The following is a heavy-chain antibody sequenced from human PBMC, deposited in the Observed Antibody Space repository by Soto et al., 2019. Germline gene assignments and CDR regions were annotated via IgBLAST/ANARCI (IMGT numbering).Heavy chain of an antibody. Sequence: TLSLPCTVSGGSVSSGSYYWSWIRQPPGKGLEWIGYIYYSGSTNYNPSLKRRVTISVDTSKNQFSLKLSSVTAADTAVYYCARGYSLFDYWGQGTLVTVSS. CDR3: ARGYSLFDY. V-gene: IGHV4-61*01. CDR1: GGSVSSGSYY. CDR2: IYYSGST. J-gene: IGHJ4*02. D-gene: IGHD6-13*01.